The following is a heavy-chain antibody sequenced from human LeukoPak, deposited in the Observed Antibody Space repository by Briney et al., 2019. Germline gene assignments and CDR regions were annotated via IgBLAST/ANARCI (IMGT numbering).Heavy chain of an antibody. Sequence: SGGSLRLSCAASGFTFSSYAMSWVRQAPGKGLEWVSAISGSGGSTYYADSVKGRFTISRDNSKNTLYLQMNSLRAEDTAVYYCAKAAGSYFGRSRFDYWGQGTLVPVSS. J-gene: IGHJ4*02. CDR3: AKAAGSYFGRSRFDY. V-gene: IGHV3-23*01. CDR1: GFTFSSYA. CDR2: ISGSGGST. D-gene: IGHD1-26*01.